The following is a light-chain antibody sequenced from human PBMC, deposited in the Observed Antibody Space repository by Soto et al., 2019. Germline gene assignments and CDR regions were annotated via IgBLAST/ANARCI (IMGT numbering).Light chain of an antibody. CDR3: QQYNNWPPWT. Sequence: EIVMTQSPATLSVSPGDRATLSCRASQSLRSSLAWYQQKPGQAPRLLIYGASTRATGIPARFSGSGSGTEFTLTISSLQSEDFAVYYCQQYNNWPPWTFGQGTKVDIK. J-gene: IGKJ1*01. CDR1: QSLRSS. V-gene: IGKV3-15*01. CDR2: GAS.